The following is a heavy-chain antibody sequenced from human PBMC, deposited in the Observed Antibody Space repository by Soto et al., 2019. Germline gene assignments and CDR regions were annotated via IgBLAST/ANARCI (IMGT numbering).Heavy chain of an antibody. Sequence: PSETLCLTGTVSGGSSSSYYWSWIRQPPGKGLEWIGYISYSGSTNYNPSIKSRVTISVDTSKNQFSLKLSCGTAEDTDVYNSASRYCSGGSCDAEVWDYWGQGTLVAIS. CDR3: ASRYCSGGSCDAEVWDY. D-gene: IGHD2-15*01. J-gene: IGHJ4*02. V-gene: IGHV4-59*01. CDR1: GGSSSSYY. CDR2: ISYSGST.